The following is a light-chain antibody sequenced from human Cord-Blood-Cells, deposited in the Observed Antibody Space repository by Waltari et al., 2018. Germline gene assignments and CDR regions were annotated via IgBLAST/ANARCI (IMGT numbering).Light chain of an antibody. CDR3: QQYYSYPRT. V-gene: IGKV1-8*01. CDR2: AAS. Sequence: AIRMTQSPSSFSASTGDRVTITCRARQGISSYLAWYQQKPGKAPKLLIYAASTLQSGVPSRFSGSGSGTDFTLTISGLQSEDVATYCCQQYYSYPRTFGQGTKVEIK. J-gene: IGKJ1*01. CDR1: QGISSY.